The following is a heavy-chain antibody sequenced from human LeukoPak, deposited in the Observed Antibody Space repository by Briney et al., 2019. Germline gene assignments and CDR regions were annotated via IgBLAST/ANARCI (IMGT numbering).Heavy chain of an antibody. V-gene: IGHV4-4*07. CDR3: ARGSGRKLTYWVSGSRSFFDY. CDR2: IYTSGST. D-gene: IGHD2-15*01. J-gene: IGHJ4*02. CDR1: GGSISSYY. Sequence: SETLSLTCTVSGGSISSYYWSWIRQPAGKGLEWIGRIYTSGSTNYNPSLKSRVTMSVDTSKNQFSLKLSSVTAADTAVYYCARGSGRKLTYWVSGSRSFFDYWGQGTLVTVSS.